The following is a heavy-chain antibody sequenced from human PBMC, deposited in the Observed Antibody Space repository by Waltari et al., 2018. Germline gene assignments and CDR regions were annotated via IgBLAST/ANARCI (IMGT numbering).Heavy chain of an antibody. J-gene: IGHJ5*02. CDR3: AREVLDDFWSGYSGGWFDP. V-gene: IGHV4-38-2*02. D-gene: IGHD3-3*01. CDR2: IYHSGST. CDR1: GYSISSGYY. Sequence: VQLQESGPGLVKPSETLSLTCAVSGYSISSGYYWGWIRQPPGKGLEWIGSIYHSGSTYYNPSLKSRVTISVDTSKNQFSLKLSSVTAADTAVYYCAREVLDDFWSGYSGGWFDPWGQGTLVTVSS.